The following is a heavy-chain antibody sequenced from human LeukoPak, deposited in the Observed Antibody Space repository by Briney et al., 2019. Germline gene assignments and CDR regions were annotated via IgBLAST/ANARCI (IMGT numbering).Heavy chain of an antibody. V-gene: IGHV5-51*01. CDR2: IYPGDSKT. J-gene: IGHJ5*02. D-gene: IGHD4-11*01. CDR3: ARQGAVNYDNWFDP. CDR1: GYTFANDW. Sequence: GESLKISCKGSGYTFANDWIVWVRQMPGKGLEWMGIIYPGDSKTRYSPSFQGQVTISADKSISTAYLQWSSLKASDTAMYYCARQGAVNYDNWFDPWGQGTLVTVSS.